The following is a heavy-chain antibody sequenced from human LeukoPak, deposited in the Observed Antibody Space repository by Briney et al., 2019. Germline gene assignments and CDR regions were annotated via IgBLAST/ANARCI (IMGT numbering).Heavy chain of an antibody. J-gene: IGHJ4*02. CDR1: GGSFSGYY. D-gene: IGHD3-3*01. CDR3: ARRITIFGVVIAPLDY. CDR2: INHSGST. Sequence: SETLSLTCAVYGGSFSGYYWSWIRQPPGKGLEWIGEINHSGSTNYNPSLKSRVTISVDTSKNQFSLKLSSVTAADTAVYYCARRITIFGVVIAPLDYWGQGTLVTVSS. V-gene: IGHV4-34*01.